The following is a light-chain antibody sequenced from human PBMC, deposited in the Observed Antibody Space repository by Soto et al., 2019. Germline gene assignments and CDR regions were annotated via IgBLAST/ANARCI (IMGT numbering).Light chain of an antibody. V-gene: IGKV3-20*01. CDR1: QSVSSY. CDR2: DAS. CDR3: QQYGSSHET. Sequence: EIVLTQSPATLSLSPGERATLSCRASQSVSSYLAWYQQKPGQAPRLLIYDASNRATGIPDRFSGSGSGTDFTLTISRLETEDFAVYYCQQYGSSHETFGQGTKVEIK. J-gene: IGKJ1*01.